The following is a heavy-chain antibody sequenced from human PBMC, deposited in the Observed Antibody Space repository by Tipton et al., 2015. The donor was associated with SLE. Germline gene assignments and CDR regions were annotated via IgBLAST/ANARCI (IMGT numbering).Heavy chain of an antibody. CDR2: IYHSGST. CDR1: GGSFSGYY. CDR3: ARMSSYSSGFDY. V-gene: IGHV4-34*01. D-gene: IGHD6-19*01. J-gene: IGHJ4*02. Sequence: TLSLTCAVYGGSFSGYYWCWIRKPPGKGLEWIGEIYHSGSTNYNPSLKSRVTISVDKSKNQFSLKLSSVTAADTAVYYCARMSSYSSGFDYWGQGTLVTVSS.